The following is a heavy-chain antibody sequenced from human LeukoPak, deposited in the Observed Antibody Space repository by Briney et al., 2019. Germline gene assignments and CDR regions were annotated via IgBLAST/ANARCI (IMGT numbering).Heavy chain of an antibody. CDR1: GGSIGIYY. CDR2: IYYSGST. V-gene: IGHV4-59*01. Sequence: SETLSLTCTVSGGSIGIYYWSWIRQPPGKGLEWIGYIYYSGSTNYNPSLKSRVTISVDTSKNQFSLKLSSVTAADTAVYYCARYDDSSGYYPNDAFDIWGQGTMVTVSS. D-gene: IGHD3-22*01. J-gene: IGHJ3*02. CDR3: ARYDDSSGYYPNDAFDI.